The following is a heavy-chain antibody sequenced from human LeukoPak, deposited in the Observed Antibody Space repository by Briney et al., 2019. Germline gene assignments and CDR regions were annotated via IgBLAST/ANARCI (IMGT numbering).Heavy chain of an antibody. D-gene: IGHD5-18*01. Sequence: SVKVSCKASGYTFTSYDINWVRQAPGQGLEWMGGIIPIFGTANYAQKFQGRVTITTDESTSTAYMELSSLRSEDTAVYYCAILGYSYGFYYFDYWGQGTLVTVSS. V-gene: IGHV1-69*05. CDR1: GYTFTSYD. CDR2: IIPIFGTA. CDR3: AILGYSYGFYYFDY. J-gene: IGHJ4*02.